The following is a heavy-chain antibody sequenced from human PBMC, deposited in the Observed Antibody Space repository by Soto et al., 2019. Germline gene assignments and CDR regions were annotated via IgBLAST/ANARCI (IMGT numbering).Heavy chain of an antibody. V-gene: IGHV3-23*01. CDR1: GFSFSSYA. J-gene: IGHJ4*02. CDR3: AKEDNYGNLDY. CDR2: ISGTGGST. Sequence: EVQLLESGGGLVQPGGSLRLSCAASGFSFSSYAMSWVRQAPGKGLEWVSSISGTGGSTDYADSVKGRFTISRDNSKNTLYVQMNSLRAEDTAVYYCAKEDNYGNLDYWGQGTLVTVSS. D-gene: IGHD3-16*01.